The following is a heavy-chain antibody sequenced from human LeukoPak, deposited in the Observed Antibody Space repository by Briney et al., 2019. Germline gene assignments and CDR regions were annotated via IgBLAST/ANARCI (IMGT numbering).Heavy chain of an antibody. Sequence: GGSLRLSCAASGFTFGTYAMHWVRQAPGKGLDWVAVLSFDGNNEYYADSVKGRFTISRDNSKNTLYLQMNSLRAEDTAVYYCARGAVAGTWPGAFDIWGQGTMVTVSP. V-gene: IGHV3-30-3*01. CDR2: LSFDGNNE. CDR3: ARGAVAGTWPGAFDI. J-gene: IGHJ3*02. CDR1: GFTFGTYA. D-gene: IGHD6-19*01.